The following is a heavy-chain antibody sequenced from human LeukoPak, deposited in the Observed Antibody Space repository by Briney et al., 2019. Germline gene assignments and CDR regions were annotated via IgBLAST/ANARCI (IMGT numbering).Heavy chain of an antibody. CDR2: IYHSGST. Sequence: SQTLSLTCTVSGGSISSGGYYWSWIRQPPGKGLEWIGYIYHSGSTYYNPSLKSRVTISVDKSKNQFSLKLSSVTAADTAVYYCATTGGGMGWLLLNAFDIWGQGTMVTVSS. V-gene: IGHV4-30-2*01. CDR3: ATTGGGMGWLLLNAFDI. CDR1: GGSISSGGYY. D-gene: IGHD3-22*01. J-gene: IGHJ3*02.